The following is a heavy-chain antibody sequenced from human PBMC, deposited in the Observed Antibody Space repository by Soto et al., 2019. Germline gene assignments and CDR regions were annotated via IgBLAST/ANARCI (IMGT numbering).Heavy chain of an antibody. D-gene: IGHD1-26*01. CDR2: IIPIFGTA. CDR3: AKTSREDYYYGMDV. J-gene: IGHJ6*02. CDR1: GGTFSISA. V-gene: IGHV1-69*13. Sequence: VASVKVCCKASGGTFSISASMWVRQDPGQGLEWMGGIIPIFGTANYAQKFQGRVTITADESTSTAYMELSSLRSEDTAVYYCAKTSREDYYYGMDVWGQGTTVTVSS.